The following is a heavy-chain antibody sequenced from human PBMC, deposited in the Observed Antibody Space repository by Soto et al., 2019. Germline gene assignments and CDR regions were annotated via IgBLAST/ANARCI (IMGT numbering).Heavy chain of an antibody. D-gene: IGHD3-22*01. Sequence: QVQLVQSGAEVKKPGSSVKVSCKASGGTFSSYAISWVRQAPGQGLEWMGGIIPIFGTANYAQKFQGRVTITSYKSTSKAYMELSSLRSEDTAVYCCASGVNYYYSSDSPYSFDYWGQGSLVNCSS. J-gene: IGHJ4*02. CDR1: GGTFSSYA. CDR2: IIPIFGTA. V-gene: IGHV1-69*06. CDR3: ASGVNYYYSSDSPYSFDY.